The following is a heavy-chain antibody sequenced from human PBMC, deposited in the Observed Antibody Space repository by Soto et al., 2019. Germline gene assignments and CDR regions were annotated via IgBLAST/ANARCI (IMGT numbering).Heavy chain of an antibody. D-gene: IGHD4-17*01. CDR1: GFTVSSNY. Sequence: GGSLRLSCAASGFTVSSNYMSWVRQAPGKGLEWVSVIYSGGSTYYADSVKGRFTISRHNPKNTLYLQMNSLRAEDTAVYYCARDLGGDYEDSYWGQGTLVTVSS. V-gene: IGHV3-53*04. CDR2: IYSGGST. CDR3: ARDLGGDYEDSY. J-gene: IGHJ4*02.